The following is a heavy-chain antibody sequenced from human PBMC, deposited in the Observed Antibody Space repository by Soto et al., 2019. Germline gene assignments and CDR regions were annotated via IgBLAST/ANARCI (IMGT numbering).Heavy chain of an antibody. CDR1: GFTFSSYE. J-gene: IGHJ6*02. D-gene: IGHD5-12*01. V-gene: IGHV3-48*03. Sequence: HPGGSLRLSCATSGFTFSSYEMNWVRQAPGKGLEWVSYISSSGSTIYYADSVKGRFTISRDNAKNSLYLQMNSLRAEDTAVYYCARWLSVATIRSYYYYGMDVWGQGTTVTVSS. CDR3: ARWLSVATIRSYYYYGMDV. CDR2: ISSSGSTI.